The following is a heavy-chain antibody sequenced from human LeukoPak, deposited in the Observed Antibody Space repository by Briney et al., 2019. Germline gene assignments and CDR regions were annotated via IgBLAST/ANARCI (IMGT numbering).Heavy chain of an antibody. CDR1: GLTFSSHA. V-gene: IGHV3-23*01. J-gene: IGHJ4*02. CDR3: ASRPPSEAYFGVLDY. CDR2: ITASGGST. D-gene: IGHD4-17*01. Sequence: GGSLRLSCIASGLTFSSHAMTWVRQAPGKGLEWVSGITASGGSTYHAESVKGRFTISRDNSKNTLYLQMNNLRAEDTAVYYCASRPPSEAYFGVLDYWGQGTLVTVSS.